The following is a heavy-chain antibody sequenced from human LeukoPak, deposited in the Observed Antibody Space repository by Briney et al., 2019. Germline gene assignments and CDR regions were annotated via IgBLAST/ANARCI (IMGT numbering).Heavy chain of an antibody. J-gene: IGHJ4*02. Sequence: SETLSLTCSVSGGAISSYFWSWIRQPPGKGLEWIGYIYYSGSTNYNPSLKSRVTISVDTSKNQLSLKLRSVTAADTAVYYCARDGGCSGGNCYQRFDSWGQGTLVTVSS. V-gene: IGHV4-59*01. CDR3: ARDGGCSGGNCYQRFDS. CDR2: IYYSGST. D-gene: IGHD2-15*01. CDR1: GGAISSYF.